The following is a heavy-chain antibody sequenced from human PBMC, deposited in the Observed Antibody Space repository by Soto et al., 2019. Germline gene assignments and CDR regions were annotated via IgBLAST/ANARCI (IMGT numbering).Heavy chain of an antibody. Sequence: QVQLVQSGAEVKKPGASVKVSCKASGYTFTSYDINWVRQATGQGLEWMGWMNPHSGNTGYAQKFRGRVTMTRNTSISTAYMELSSLRSEDTAVYYCARERTGPTSMDVWGQGTRVTVSS. CDR1: GYTFTSYD. D-gene: IGHD1-1*01. J-gene: IGHJ6*02. V-gene: IGHV1-8*01. CDR2: MNPHSGNT. CDR3: ARERTGPTSMDV.